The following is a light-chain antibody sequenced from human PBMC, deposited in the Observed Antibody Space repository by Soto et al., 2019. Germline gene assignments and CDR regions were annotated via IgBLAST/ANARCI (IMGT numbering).Light chain of an antibody. CDR1: QSVSNNY. CDR2: DAS. CDR3: QQRSTLPLT. V-gene: IGKV3-11*01. Sequence: EVVLTQSPGTLSLSPGERATLSCRASQSVSNNYFAWYQQKPGQAPRLLIYDASNRATGIPARFSGSGSGTDFTLTISSLEPEDFQVYYCQQRSTLPLTFGGGTKVEIK. J-gene: IGKJ4*01.